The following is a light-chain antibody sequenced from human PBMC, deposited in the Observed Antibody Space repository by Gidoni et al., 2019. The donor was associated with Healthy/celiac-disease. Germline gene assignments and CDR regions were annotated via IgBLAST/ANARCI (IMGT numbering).Light chain of an antibody. CDR1: QLVLYSSKSKKY. Sequence: DIVMTQSPDSLPVSLGERATINCKSSQLVLYSSKSKKYRAWDQQNPGRPPKMLIYWASTRESVVPDRFSGSGSGTDCTLTNSGLQAEGVAVYYCQQYYSTSFTFGPGTKVDIK. CDR3: QQYYSTSFT. CDR2: WAS. V-gene: IGKV4-1*01. J-gene: IGKJ3*01.